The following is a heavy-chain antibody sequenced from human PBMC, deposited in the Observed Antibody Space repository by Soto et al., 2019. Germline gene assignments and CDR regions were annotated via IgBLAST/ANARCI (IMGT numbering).Heavy chain of an antibody. CDR1: GYTFTSYS. V-gene: IGHV1-18*04. Sequence: RASVKVSCKASGYTFTSYSISWVRQAPGQGLEWMGWISAYNGNTNYAQKVQGRVTMTTDTSTSTAYMELRSLRSDDTAVYYCAREGGYCSGGSCHYYYYYMDVWGKGTTVTVSS. CDR2: ISAYNGNT. CDR3: AREGGYCSGGSCHYYYYYMDV. J-gene: IGHJ6*03. D-gene: IGHD2-15*01.